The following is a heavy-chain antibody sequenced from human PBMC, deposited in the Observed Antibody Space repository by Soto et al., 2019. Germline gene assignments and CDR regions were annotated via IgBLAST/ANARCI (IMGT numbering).Heavy chain of an antibody. CDR3: AKDQRRQWLPGIDY. CDR1: GGTFSSYA. D-gene: IGHD6-19*01. J-gene: IGHJ4*02. CDR2: IIPIFGTA. Sequence: GASVKVSCKASGGTFSSYAISWVRQAPGQGLEWMGGIIPIFGTANYAQKFQGRVTITADESTSTAYMELSSLRAEDTAVYYCAKDQRRQWLPGIDYWGQGTLVTVSS. V-gene: IGHV1-69*13.